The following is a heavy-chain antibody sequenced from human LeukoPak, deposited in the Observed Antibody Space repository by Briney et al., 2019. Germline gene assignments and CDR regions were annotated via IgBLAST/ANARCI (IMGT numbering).Heavy chain of an antibody. J-gene: IGHJ4*02. V-gene: IGHV4-30-4*08. CDR2: IYYSGST. CDR1: GGSISSGDYY. Sequence: ESSETLSLTCTVSGGSISSGDYYWSWIRQPPGTGLEWIGYIYYSGSTYYNPSLKSRVTISVDTSKNQFSLKLSSVTAADTAVYYCASLDSSGYYFLDYWGQGTLVTVSS. CDR3: ASLDSSGYYFLDY. D-gene: IGHD3-22*01.